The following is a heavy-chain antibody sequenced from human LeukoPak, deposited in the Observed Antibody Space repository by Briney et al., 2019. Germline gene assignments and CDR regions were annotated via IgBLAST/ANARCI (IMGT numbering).Heavy chain of an antibody. D-gene: IGHD3-10*01. Sequence: SXXXSXXCAXXGXXVSSXSXXWNWIRQSPSRGLXWLGRTYYRSKWYNDYAVSLKSRISINPDTSKNQFSLQLNSVTPEDTAMYYCARGFYYTGMDVWGQGTTVTVSS. V-gene: IGHV6-1*01. CDR1: GXXVSSXSXX. J-gene: IGHJ6*02. CDR3: ARGFYYTGMDV. CDR2: TYYRSKWYN.